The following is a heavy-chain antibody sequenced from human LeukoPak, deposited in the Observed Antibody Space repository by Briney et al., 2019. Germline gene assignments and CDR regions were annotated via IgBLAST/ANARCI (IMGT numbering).Heavy chain of an antibody. J-gene: IGHJ5*02. CDR3: ARGQGYYYGSGSYQPHWFDP. D-gene: IGHD3-10*01. CDR2: INPGGSWT. Sequence: VASVKVSCKASGYTFTRHYMHWVRQAPGQGLEWMGVINPGGSWTSYAQKFQGRVTMTRDMSTSTDYMELSSLRSEDTAVYYCARGQGYYYGSGSYQPHWFDPWGQGTLVTVSS. CDR1: GYTFTRHY. V-gene: IGHV1-46*01.